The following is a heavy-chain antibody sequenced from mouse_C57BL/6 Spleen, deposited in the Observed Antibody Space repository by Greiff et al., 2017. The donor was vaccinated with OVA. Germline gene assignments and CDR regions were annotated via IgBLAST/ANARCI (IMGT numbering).Heavy chain of an antibody. V-gene: IGHV1-80*01. D-gene: IGHD1-1*01. J-gene: IGHJ4*01. CDR1: GYAFSSYW. CDR3: ARSPSSYYGSSMDY. Sequence: VQLQQSGAELVKPGASVKISCKASGYAFSSYWMNWVKQRPGKGLEWIGQIYPGDGDTNYNGKFKGKATLTADKSSSTAYMQLSSLTSEDSAVYFCARSPSSYYGSSMDYWGQGTSVTVSS. CDR2: IYPGDGDT.